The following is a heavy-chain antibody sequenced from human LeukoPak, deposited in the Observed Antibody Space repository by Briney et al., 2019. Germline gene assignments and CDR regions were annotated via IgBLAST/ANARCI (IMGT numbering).Heavy chain of an antibody. CDR3: ARGLGYGDYPYGMDV. D-gene: IGHD4-17*01. Sequence: SETLSLTCAVYGGSFSGYYWSWIRQPPGKGLEWIGETNHSGSTNYNPSLKSRVTISVDTSKNQFSLKLSSVTAADTAVYYCARGLGYGDYPYGMDVWGKGTTVTVSS. CDR1: GGSFSGYY. V-gene: IGHV4-34*01. CDR2: TNHSGST. J-gene: IGHJ6*04.